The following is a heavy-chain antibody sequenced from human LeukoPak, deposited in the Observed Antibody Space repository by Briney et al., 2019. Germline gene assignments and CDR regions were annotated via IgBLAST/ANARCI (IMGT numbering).Heavy chain of an antibody. J-gene: IGHJ4*02. CDR2: ISYDGSNK. CDR3: AKGPDYGDYLNPLLAPVDFGY. Sequence: GGSLRLSCAASGFTFSDYYMSWIRQAPGKGLEWVAVISYDGSNKYYADSVKGRFTISRDNSKNTLYLQMNSLRAEDTAVYYCAKGPDYGDYLNPLLAPVDFGYWGQGTLVTVSS. CDR1: GFTFSDYY. D-gene: IGHD4-17*01. V-gene: IGHV3-30*18.